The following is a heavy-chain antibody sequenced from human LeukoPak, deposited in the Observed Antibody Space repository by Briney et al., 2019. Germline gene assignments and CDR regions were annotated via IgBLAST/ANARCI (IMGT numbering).Heavy chain of an antibody. Sequence: GGSLRLSCAASGFTFSSYSMNWVRQAPGKGLVWVSRINTEGSSTSYADSVKGRFTISRDNAKNTLYLQMNSLRAEDTAVYYCARDIDRYYFDYWGQGTLVTVSS. D-gene: IGHD3-16*02. CDR2: INTEGSST. CDR1: GFTFSSYS. V-gene: IGHV3-74*01. CDR3: ARDIDRYYFDY. J-gene: IGHJ4*02.